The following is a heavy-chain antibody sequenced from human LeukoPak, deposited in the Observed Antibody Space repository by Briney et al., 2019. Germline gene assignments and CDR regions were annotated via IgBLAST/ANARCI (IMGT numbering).Heavy chain of an antibody. CDR1: GGSISSSSYY. D-gene: IGHD5-24*01. J-gene: IGHJ4*02. CDR2: IYYSGST. V-gene: IGHV4-39*07. CDR3: AREGRWLQCLDY. Sequence: SETLSLTCTVSGGSISSSSYYWGWIRQPPGKGLEWIGSIYYSGSTYYNPSLKSRVTISVDTSKNQFSLKLSSVTPADTAVYYCAREGRWLQCLDYWGQGTLVTVSS.